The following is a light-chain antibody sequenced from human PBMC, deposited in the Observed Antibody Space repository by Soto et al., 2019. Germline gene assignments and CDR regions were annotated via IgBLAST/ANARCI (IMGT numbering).Light chain of an antibody. Sequence: EIVLTQSPGTLSLSPGERATLSCRASQSVISTYIAWYQQKPGQAPRLLLYGASSRATGIPDRFSGSGSGTDFTLTTTRLEPEVLAVYFSQQFGRSPSTFGQGTKL. CDR2: GAS. J-gene: IGKJ2*02. V-gene: IGKV3-20*01. CDR3: QQFGRSPST. CDR1: QSVISTY.